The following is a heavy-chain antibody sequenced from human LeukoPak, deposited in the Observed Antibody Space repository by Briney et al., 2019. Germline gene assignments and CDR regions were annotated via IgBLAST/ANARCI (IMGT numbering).Heavy chain of an antibody. D-gene: IGHD4-17*01. CDR2: IIPIFGTA. CDR3: ARSVYGDYIYYYYYYMDV. V-gene: IGHV1-69*06. J-gene: IGHJ6*03. CDR1: GGTFSNYV. Sequence: GASVKVSCKASGGTFSNYVISWVRQAPGQGLEWMGGIIPIFGTANYAQKFQGRVTITADKSTSTAYMELSSLRSEGTAVYYCARSVYGDYIYYYYYYMDVWGKGTTVTVSS.